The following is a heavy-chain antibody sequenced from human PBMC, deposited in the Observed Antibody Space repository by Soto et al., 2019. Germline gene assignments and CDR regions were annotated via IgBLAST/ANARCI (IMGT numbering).Heavy chain of an antibody. D-gene: IGHD2-21*01. Sequence: PSETLSLTCTVSGGSISSYYCSWIRQPPGKGLEWMGYIYYSGSTNYNPSLKRQVTISVYTSKNQFYPKLSSVTAADTAADYCASVLSDCGCSFDYWGRGPMVTV. CDR2: IYYSGST. CDR3: ASVLSDCGCSFDY. CDR1: GGSISSYY. J-gene: IGHJ4*02. V-gene: IGHV4-59*08.